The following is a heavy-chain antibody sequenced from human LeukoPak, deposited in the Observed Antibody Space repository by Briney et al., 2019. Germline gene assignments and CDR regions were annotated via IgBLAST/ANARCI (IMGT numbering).Heavy chain of an antibody. CDR1: GGSLSSYY. J-gene: IGHJ4*02. CDR2: IYYSGST. CDR3: ARGVLRGYIFDY. V-gene: IGHV4-59*01. Sequence: SETLSLTCTVSGGSLSSYYWSWIRQPPGKGLEWIGYIYYSGSTNYNPSLKSRVTISVDTSKNQFSLKLSSVTAADTAVYYCARGVLRGYIFDYWGQGTLVTVSS. D-gene: IGHD5-18*01.